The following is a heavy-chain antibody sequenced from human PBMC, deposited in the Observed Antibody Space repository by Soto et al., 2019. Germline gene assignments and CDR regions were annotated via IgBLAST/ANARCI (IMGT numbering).Heavy chain of an antibody. D-gene: IGHD3-22*01. CDR2: IYPGDSDT. J-gene: IGHJ5*02. CDR1: GYSFTSYW. V-gene: IGHV5-51*01. CDR3: AREREGSYYYDSSGYYMGGYNWFDP. Sequence: GESLKISCKGSGYSFTSYWIGWVRQMPGKGLEWMGIIYPGDSDTRYSPSFQGQVTISADKSISTAYLQWSSLKASDTAMYYCAREREGSYYYDSSGYYMGGYNWFDPWGQGTLVTVSS.